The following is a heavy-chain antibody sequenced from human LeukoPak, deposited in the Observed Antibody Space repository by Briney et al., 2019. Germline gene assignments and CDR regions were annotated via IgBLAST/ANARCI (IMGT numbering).Heavy chain of an antibody. J-gene: IGHJ6*02. CDR2: INPSGGGT. CDR3: ARGNYYDSSGYWSDNYYYGMDV. V-gene: IGHV1-46*01. CDR1: GYRFTNYY. Sequence: GASVKVSCKAYGYRFTNYYMHWVRQAPGQGLEWMGIINPSGGGTSYSQNFQGRVTMTRDTSTSSVYMELSSLRSEVTAVYYCARGNYYDSSGYWSDNYYYGMDVWGQGTTVTVSS. D-gene: IGHD3-22*01.